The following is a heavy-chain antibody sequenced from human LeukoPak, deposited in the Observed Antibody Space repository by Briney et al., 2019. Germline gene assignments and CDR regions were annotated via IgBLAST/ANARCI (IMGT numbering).Heavy chain of an antibody. CDR3: ASVPVHCSGGSCPLDY. Sequence: GGSLRLSCAASGFTVSSNYMSWVRQAPGKGLEWVSIIYSGGSTYYADSVQGRFTISRDNSKNTLYLQMSSLRAEDTAVYYCASVPVHCSGGSCPLDYWARGPWSPSPQ. J-gene: IGHJ4*02. V-gene: IGHV3-53*01. D-gene: IGHD2-15*01. CDR1: GFTVSSNY. CDR2: IYSGGST.